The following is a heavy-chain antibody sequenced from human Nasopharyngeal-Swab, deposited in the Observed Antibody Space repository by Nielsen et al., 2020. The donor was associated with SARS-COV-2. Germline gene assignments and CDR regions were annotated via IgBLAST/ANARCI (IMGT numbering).Heavy chain of an antibody. J-gene: IGHJ4*02. V-gene: IGHV1-2*06. D-gene: IGHD6-19*01. CDR2: INPDSGAT. CDR3: AREDGLYSSGWYWGFDF. Sequence: ASVKVSCKASGYIFSNYYMHWVRQAPGQGLEWMGRINPDSGATNYAYKFEGRVTMTRDTSISTAYMELSRLTSDDTAVYYCAREDGLYSSGWYWGFDFWGQGTLVSVSS. CDR1: GYIFSNYY.